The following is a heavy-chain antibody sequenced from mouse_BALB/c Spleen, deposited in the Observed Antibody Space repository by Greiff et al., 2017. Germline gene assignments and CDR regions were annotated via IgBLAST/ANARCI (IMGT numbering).Heavy chain of an antibody. J-gene: IGHJ3*01. CDR3: AREGDGYD. CDR2: ISSGGST. CDR1: GFTFSSYA. Sequence: DVKLVESGGGLVKPGGSLKLSCAASGFTFSSYAMSWVRQTPEKRLEWVASISSGGSTYYPDSVKGRFTISRDNARNILYLQMSSLRSEDTAMYYCAREGDGYDWGQGTLVTVSA. V-gene: IGHV5-6-5*01. D-gene: IGHD2-2*01.